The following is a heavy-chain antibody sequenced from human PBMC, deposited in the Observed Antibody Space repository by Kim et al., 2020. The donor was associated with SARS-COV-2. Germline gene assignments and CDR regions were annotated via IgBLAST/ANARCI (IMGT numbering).Heavy chain of an antibody. J-gene: IGHJ4*02. CDR3: ARDLRGPFDH. V-gene: IGHV3-74*01. Sequence: YADSVRGRFILSRDNARNTLYLQMSSLRADDTAVYYCARDLRGPFDHWGQGVLVTVSS.